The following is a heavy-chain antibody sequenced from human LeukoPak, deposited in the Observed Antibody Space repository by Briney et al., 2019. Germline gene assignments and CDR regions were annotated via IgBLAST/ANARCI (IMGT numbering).Heavy chain of an antibody. Sequence: GGSLRLSCAASGFTFSSYSMNWVRQAPGKGLEWVSSIGSSSSYIYYADSVKGRFTISRDNAKNSLYLQMISLGAEDMAVYYCARDLWGTTVTTDYFDSWGQGTLVTVSS. CDR3: ARDLWGTTVTTDYFDS. CDR2: IGSSSSYI. V-gene: IGHV3-21*01. J-gene: IGHJ4*02. D-gene: IGHD4-17*01. CDR1: GFTFSSYS.